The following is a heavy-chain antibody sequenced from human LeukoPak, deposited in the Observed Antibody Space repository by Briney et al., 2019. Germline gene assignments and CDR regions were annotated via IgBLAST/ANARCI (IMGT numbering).Heavy chain of an antibody. J-gene: IGHJ6*03. CDR2: IIPIFGTA. CDR3: ARGDPYCSGGSCYEPYYYYMDV. V-gene: IGHV1-69*05. CDR1: GGTFSSYA. Sequence: SVKVSCKASGGTFSSYAISWVRQAPGQGLEWMEGIIPIFGTANYAQKFQGRVTITTDESTSTAYMELSSLRSEDTAVYYCARGDPYCSGGSCYEPYYYYMDVWGKGTTVTVSS. D-gene: IGHD2-15*01.